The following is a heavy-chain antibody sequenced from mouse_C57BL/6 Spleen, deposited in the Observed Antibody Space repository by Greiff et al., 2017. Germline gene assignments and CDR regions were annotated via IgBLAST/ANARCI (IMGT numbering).Heavy chain of an antibody. CDR3: AREVGYFDY. CDR1: GFSLTSYG. Sequence: QVHVKQSGPGLVQPSQSLSITCTVSGFSLTSYGVHWVRQSPGKGLEWLGVIWSGGSTDYNAAFISRRSISKDNSKSQVFFKMNSLQADDTAIYYCAREVGYFDYWGQGTTLTVSS. V-gene: IGHV2-2*01. D-gene: IGHD1-1*02. J-gene: IGHJ2*01. CDR2: IWSGGST.